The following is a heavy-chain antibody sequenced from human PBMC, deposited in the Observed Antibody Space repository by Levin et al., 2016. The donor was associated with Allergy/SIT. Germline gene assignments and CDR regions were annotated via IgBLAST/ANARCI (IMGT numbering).Heavy chain of an antibody. CDR1: GFTFSSYS. CDR3: VRSPVLDLYMGV. Sequence: ETLSLTCAASGFTFSSYSMNWVRQAPGKGLEWVSSISSSSSYIYYADSVKGRFTISRDMPKNTLYLQMNSLRAEDTAVYYCVRSPVLDLYMGVWGKGTTVTVSS. V-gene: IGHV3-21*04. J-gene: IGHJ6*03. CDR2: ISSSSSYI. D-gene: IGHD3-16*01.